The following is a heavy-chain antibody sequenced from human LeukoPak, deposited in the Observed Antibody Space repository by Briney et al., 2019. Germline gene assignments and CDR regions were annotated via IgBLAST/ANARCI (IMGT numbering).Heavy chain of an antibody. Sequence: GGSLRLSCAASGFTFSSYAMSWVRQAPGKGLEWISAISGSGGSTYYSDSVKGRFTISRDNSENTLYLQLNSLRAEDTAVYYCAKGGWGTVLDYWGQGTLVTVSP. D-gene: IGHD3-16*01. J-gene: IGHJ4*02. CDR1: GFTFSSYA. CDR3: AKGGWGTVLDY. CDR2: ISGSGGST. V-gene: IGHV3-23*01.